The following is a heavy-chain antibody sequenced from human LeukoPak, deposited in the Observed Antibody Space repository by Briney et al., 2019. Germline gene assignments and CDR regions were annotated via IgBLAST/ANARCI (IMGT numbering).Heavy chain of an antibody. Sequence: GGSLRLSCAASGFTFSSYAMSWVRQAPGKGLEWVSSISSSSSYIYYADSVKGRFTISRDNAKNSLYLQMNSLRAEDTAVYYCASGDTAMAFDYWGQGTLVTVSS. CDR3: ASGDTAMAFDY. V-gene: IGHV3-21*01. D-gene: IGHD5-18*01. J-gene: IGHJ4*02. CDR1: GFTFSSYA. CDR2: ISSSSSYI.